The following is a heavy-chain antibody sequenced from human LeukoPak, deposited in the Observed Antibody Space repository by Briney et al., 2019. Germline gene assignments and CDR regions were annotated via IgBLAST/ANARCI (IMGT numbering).Heavy chain of an antibody. J-gene: IGHJ4*02. Sequence: GASVKVSCKASGYTFTSYDINWVRQATGQGLEWMGGIIPIFGTANYAQKFQGRVTITADESTSTAYMELSSLRSEDTAVYYCAQRPYYYDSSGYYWGQGTLVTVSS. D-gene: IGHD3-22*01. V-gene: IGHV1-69*13. CDR2: IIPIFGTA. CDR3: AQRPYYYDSSGYY. CDR1: GYTFTSYD.